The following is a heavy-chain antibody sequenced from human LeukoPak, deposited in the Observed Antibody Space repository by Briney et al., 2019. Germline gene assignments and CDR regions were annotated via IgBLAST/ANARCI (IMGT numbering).Heavy chain of an antibody. Sequence: QPGGSLRLSCAASGFTVSTYCFNWVRQAPGKGLEWVSFIGTSSTIHYADSVKGRFTFSRDNAKSSLYLQMNSLRDEDTAVYYCARDGTAVTGNYHYGMDVWGQGTTVTVSS. J-gene: IGHJ6*02. CDR1: GFTVSTYC. CDR3: ARDGTAVTGNYHYGMDV. CDR2: IGTSSTI. D-gene: IGHD4-17*01. V-gene: IGHV3-48*02.